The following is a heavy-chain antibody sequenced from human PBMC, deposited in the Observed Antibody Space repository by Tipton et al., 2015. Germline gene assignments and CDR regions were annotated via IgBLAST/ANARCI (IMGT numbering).Heavy chain of an antibody. V-gene: IGHV3-23*01. CDR3: ANLGLYDHGAAVFDF. Sequence: SLRLSCEGSKFSFGSYAMSWVRQAPGKGLEWVSAISGNGHDKYTSKSAQGRFYISRDNSENMMYLQMDSLGVEDTAVYYCANLGLYDHGAAVFDFWGRGTLVVVSS. D-gene: IGHD4/OR15-4a*01. J-gene: IGHJ4*02. CDR2: ISGNGHDK. CDR1: KFSFGSYA.